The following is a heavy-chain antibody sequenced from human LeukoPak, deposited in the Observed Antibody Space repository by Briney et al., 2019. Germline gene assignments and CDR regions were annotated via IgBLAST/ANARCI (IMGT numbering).Heavy chain of an antibody. J-gene: IGHJ1*01. Sequence: GGSLRLSCAASGFTFSSYAMNWVRQAPGKGLEWISYISSSTSTIYYADSVKGRFTISRDNAKNSLYLQMNSLRDEDTAVYYCARAQSYDSSGYYYEDYFQHWGQGTLVTVSS. CDR3: ARAQSYDSSGYYYEDYFQH. CDR2: ISSSTSTI. CDR1: GFTFSSYA. V-gene: IGHV3-48*02. D-gene: IGHD3-22*01.